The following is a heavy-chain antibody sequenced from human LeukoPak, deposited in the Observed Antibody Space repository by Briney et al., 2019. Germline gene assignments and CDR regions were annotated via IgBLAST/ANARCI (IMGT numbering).Heavy chain of an antibody. CDR3: AELGITMIGGV. V-gene: IGHV3-48*04. Sequence: GGSLRLSCAASGFTFDDYGMSWVRQAPGKGLEWVSYISSSSSTIYYADSVKGRFTISRDNAKNSLYLQMNSLRAEDTAVYYCAELGITMIGGVWGKGTTVTISA. CDR2: ISSSSSTI. D-gene: IGHD3-10*02. J-gene: IGHJ6*04. CDR1: GFTFDDYG.